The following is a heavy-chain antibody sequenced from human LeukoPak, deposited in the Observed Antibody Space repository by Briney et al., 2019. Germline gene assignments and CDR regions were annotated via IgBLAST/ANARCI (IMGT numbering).Heavy chain of an antibody. J-gene: IGHJ4*02. Sequence: GGSLRLSCAASGFTFSGSAMHWVRQASGKGLEWVGRIRSKTNNYATAYAASVKDRFTISRDDSRHTLYLQVNSLKTEDTAVYYCTTGNWGSFSYWGQGTLVTVSS. V-gene: IGHV3-73*01. CDR2: IRSKTNNYAT. CDR1: GFTFSGSA. D-gene: IGHD7-27*01. CDR3: TTGNWGSFSY.